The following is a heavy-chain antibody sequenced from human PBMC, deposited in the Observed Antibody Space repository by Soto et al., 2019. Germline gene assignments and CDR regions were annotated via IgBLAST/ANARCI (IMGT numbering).Heavy chain of an antibody. J-gene: IGHJ4*02. CDR2: IYYSGST. V-gene: IGHV4-39*07. Sequence: SETLSLTCTVSGGSISSSSYYWGWIRQPPGKGLEWIGSIYYSGSTNYNPSLKSRVTISVDTSKNQFSLKLSSVTAADTAVYYCAGQLCSGGSCYLDYWGQGTLVTVS. CDR3: AGQLCSGGSCYLDY. D-gene: IGHD2-15*01. CDR1: GGSISSSSYY.